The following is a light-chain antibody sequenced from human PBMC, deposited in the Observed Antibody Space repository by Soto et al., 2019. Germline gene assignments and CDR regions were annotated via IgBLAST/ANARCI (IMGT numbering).Light chain of an antibody. CDR1: QNVGNN. V-gene: IGKV3-15*01. J-gene: IGKJ4*01. CDR3: QRYGDWPLT. Sequence: EIVLTQSPATLSVSPGERATLSCRASQNVGNNFAWYQQKPDQAPRLLIFATSTRATGVPARFSGSGSGTDFTLSISSLQSEDFAVYYCQRYGDWPLTFGGGAKVEIE. CDR2: ATS.